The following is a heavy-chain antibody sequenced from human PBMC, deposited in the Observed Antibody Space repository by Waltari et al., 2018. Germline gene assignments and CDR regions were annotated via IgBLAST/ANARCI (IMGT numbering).Heavy chain of an antibody. J-gene: IGHJ1*01. V-gene: IGHV3-7*01. CDR2: IEQNGSEK. Sequence: EVQLVESGGGLVQPGGSLGLSCEVSGLPFSRYWLSWVRQAPGKGLEWVANIEQNGSEKYYVDSVKGRFTISRDNAKNSLYLQMNSLRAEDTAVYYCASRGEYFQHWGQGTLVTVSS. CDR1: GLPFSRYW. CDR3: ASRGEYFQH.